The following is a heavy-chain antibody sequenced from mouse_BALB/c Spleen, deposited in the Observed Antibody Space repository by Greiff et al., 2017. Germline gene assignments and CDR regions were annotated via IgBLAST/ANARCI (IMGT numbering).Heavy chain of an antibody. Sequence: EVKLVESGGGLVKPGGSLKLSCAASGFTFSSYTMSWVRQTPEKRLEWVASISSGGSTYYPDSVKGRFTISRDNARNILYLQMSSLRSEDTAMYYCARGQDYYAMDYWGQGTSVTVSS. J-gene: IGHJ4*01. CDR2: ISSGGST. V-gene: IGHV5-6-5*01. CDR1: GFTFSSYT. CDR3: ARGQDYYAMDY.